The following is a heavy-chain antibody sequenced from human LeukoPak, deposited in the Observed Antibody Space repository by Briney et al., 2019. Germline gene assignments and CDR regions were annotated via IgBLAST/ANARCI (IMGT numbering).Heavy chain of an antibody. J-gene: IGHJ4*02. CDR2: ISSSGSTI. CDR1: GFTFSSYE. CDR3: AREAIYYDSSGYYYDLDY. D-gene: IGHD3-22*01. V-gene: IGHV3-48*03. Sequence: TGGSLRLSCAASGFTFSSYEMNWVRQAPGKGLEWVSYISSSGSTIYYADSVKGRFTISRDNAKNLLYLQMNSLRAEDTAVYYCAREAIYYDSSGYYYDLDYWGQGTLVTVSS.